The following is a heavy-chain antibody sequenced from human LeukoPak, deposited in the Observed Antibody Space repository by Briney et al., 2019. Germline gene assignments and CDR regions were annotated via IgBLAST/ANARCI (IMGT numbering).Heavy chain of an antibody. J-gene: IGHJ4*02. CDR1: GGSIGSGYY. CDR3: TRDIGDFVSDF. CDR2: IHYGGTT. Sequence: PSETLSLTCTVSGGSIGSGYYWAWIRQPPGKGLEWIGSIHYGGTTHYNPSLQSRVTISADTSENQFALDLRSVTAADTAVYYCTRDIGDFVSDFWGQGTLVTVSS. V-gene: IGHV4-39*02. D-gene: IGHD2-21*02.